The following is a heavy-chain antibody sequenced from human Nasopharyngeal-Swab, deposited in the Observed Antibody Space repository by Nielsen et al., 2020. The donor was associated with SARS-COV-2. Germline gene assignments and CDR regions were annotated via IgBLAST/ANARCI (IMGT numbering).Heavy chain of an antibody. Sequence: SVKVSCKASGFSFPSSAMQWLRQARGQGLEWIGWIVVGSGKTNYAQKFQERATISRDRSTSTVYMELSSLRSDDTAVYYCAAIDLSSTSYGDWYFDLWGHGTLVTVSS. CDR1: GFSFPSSA. J-gene: IGHJ2*01. D-gene: IGHD2-2*01. CDR3: AAIDLSSTSYGDWYFDL. V-gene: IGHV1-58*02. CDR2: IVVGSGKT.